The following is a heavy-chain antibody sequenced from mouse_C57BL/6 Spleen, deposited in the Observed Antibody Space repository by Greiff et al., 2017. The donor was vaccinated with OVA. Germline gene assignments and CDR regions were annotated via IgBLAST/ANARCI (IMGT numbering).Heavy chain of an antibody. J-gene: IGHJ3*01. CDR2: ISDGGSYT. D-gene: IGHD2-5*01. CDR1: GFTFSSYA. CDR3: ARDSNGAWFAD. Sequence: EVKLVESGGGLVKPGGSLKLSCAASGFTFSSYAMSWVRQTPEKRLEWVATISDGGSYTYYPDNVKGRFTISRDNAKNNLYLQMSHLKSEDTAMYYCARDSNGAWFADWGQGTLVTVSA. V-gene: IGHV5-4*01.